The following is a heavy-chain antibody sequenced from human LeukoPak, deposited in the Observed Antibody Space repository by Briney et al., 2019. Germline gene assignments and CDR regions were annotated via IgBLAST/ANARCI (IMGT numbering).Heavy chain of an antibody. CDR1: GFTFSGYA. CDR2: TSYDESNK. D-gene: IGHD1/OR15-1a*01. Sequence: GGSLRLSCAASGFTFSGYAMHWVRQAPGKGLEWVSVTSYDESNKYYADSVKGRFTISRDNSKNTLYLQMNSLRVEDTAVYYCARTGTDAFDIWGQGTMVTVSS. J-gene: IGHJ3*02. V-gene: IGHV3-30*01. CDR3: ARTGTDAFDI.